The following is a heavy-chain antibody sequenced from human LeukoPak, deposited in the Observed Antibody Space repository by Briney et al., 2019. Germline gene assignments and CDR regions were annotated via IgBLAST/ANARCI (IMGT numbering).Heavy chain of an antibody. CDR1: GGTFSSYA. CDR2: IIPIFGTA. J-gene: IGHJ5*02. Sequence: ASVKVSCKASGGTFSSYAISWVRQAPGQGLEWMGGIIPIFGTANYAQKFQGRVTITTDESTSTAYMELSSLRSEDTAVYYCARSIAAAGTGLYNWFDPWGQGTLVTVSS. V-gene: IGHV1-69*05. CDR3: ARSIAAAGTGLYNWFDP. D-gene: IGHD6-13*01.